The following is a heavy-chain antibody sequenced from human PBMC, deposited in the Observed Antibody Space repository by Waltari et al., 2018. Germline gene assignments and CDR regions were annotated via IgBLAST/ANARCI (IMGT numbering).Heavy chain of an antibody. J-gene: IGHJ6*02. Sequence: EMQLLESGGGLAQPGGSMRLSCAAFGFTLTSYTLNWVRQAPGKGLEWVSLMSGSGLIDYADSVKGRFIISRDNSKNTVFLQMNSLRAEDTAVYYCAKDEGNRRAPTFGMDVWGRGTTVIVS. V-gene: IGHV3-23*01. D-gene: IGHD3-10*01. CDR3: AKDEGNRRAPTFGMDV. CDR1: GFTLTSYT. CDR2: MSGSGLI.